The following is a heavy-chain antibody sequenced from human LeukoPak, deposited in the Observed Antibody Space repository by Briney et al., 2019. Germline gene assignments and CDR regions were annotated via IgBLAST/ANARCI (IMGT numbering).Heavy chain of an antibody. D-gene: IGHD1-1*01. Sequence: GSQRLSCAASGCTISGFWMHWVRQVPGEGLVWVARMNSAGTTINYADSVKGRFTISRDNVRNTLHLQMNNLSLEDTAVYFCIREVQVRASASLGLWGRGTLVTVS. CDR2: MNSAGTTI. CDR3: IREVQVRASASLGL. J-gene: IGHJ4*01. CDR1: GCTISGFW. V-gene: IGHV3-74*01.